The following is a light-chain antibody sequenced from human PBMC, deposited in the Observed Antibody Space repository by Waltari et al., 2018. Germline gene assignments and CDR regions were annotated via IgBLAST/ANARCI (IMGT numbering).Light chain of an antibody. CDR1: SGHSTYA. V-gene: IGLV4-69*01. J-gene: IGLJ2*01. CDR2: LNTDGSH. Sequence: QLVLTQSPSPSASLGASVKLTCTLSSGHSTYAIAWHQQQPEKGPRYLMKLNTDGSHNEGDGIPDRFSGSSSGAERYLTISSLQSEDEADYYCQTWDTDSYVIFGGGTKLTVL. CDR3: QTWDTDSYVI.